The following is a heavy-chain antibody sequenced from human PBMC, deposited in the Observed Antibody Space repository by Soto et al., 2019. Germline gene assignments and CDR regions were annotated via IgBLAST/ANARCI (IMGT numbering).Heavy chain of an antibody. J-gene: IGHJ6*03. CDR3: ARDHRTMVRGVILPMDV. V-gene: IGHV3-33*01. Sequence: PGGSLRLSCAASGFTFSSYGMHWVRQAPGKGLEWVAVIWYDGSNKYYADSVKGRFTISRDNSKNTLYLQMNSLRAEDTAVYYCARDHRTMVRGVILPMDVWGKGTTVTVSS. CDR2: IWYDGSNK. CDR1: GFTFSSYG. D-gene: IGHD3-10*01.